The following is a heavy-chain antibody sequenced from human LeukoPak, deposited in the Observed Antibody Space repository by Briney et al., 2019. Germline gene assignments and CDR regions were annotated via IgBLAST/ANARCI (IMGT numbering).Heavy chain of an antibody. CDR1: GYTFTGYH. CDR3: ARDYCSSTSCLFDY. CDR2: INPNTGGT. Sequence: ASVKVSCKASGYTFTGYHMHWVRQAPGQGLEWMGRINPNTGGTEYAQKFQGRVTMTGDTSISTAYMDLSRLRFDDTAVYYCARDYCSSTSCLFDYWGQGTLVTVSS. D-gene: IGHD2-2*01. J-gene: IGHJ4*02. V-gene: IGHV1-2*06.